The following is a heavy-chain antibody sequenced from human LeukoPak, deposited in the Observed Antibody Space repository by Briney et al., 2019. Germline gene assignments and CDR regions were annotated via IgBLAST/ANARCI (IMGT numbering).Heavy chain of an antibody. CDR1: GFIVSGFA. J-gene: IGHJ6*03. CDR3: AIVRAAPKTFDYYYYYMDV. Sequence: PGGSLRLSCAASGFIVSGFAVHWVRQTSGKGLEWLGRIRTKSRDASKNTAYLQMNSLKTEDTAVYYCAIVRAAPKTFDYYYYYMDVWGTGTTVTVSS. D-gene: IGHD6-6*01. CDR2: IRTK. V-gene: IGHV3-73*01.